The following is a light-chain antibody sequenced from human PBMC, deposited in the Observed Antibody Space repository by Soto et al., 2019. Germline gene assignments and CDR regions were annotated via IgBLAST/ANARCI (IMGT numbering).Light chain of an antibody. Sequence: QSALTQPASVSGSPGQSITISCSGTSSDVGGYNFVSWYQQHPGKAPKLMIYEVIERPSGVSNHFSGSRSGNTASLTISGLQAEDEADYFCSSYTSTSTVVFGGGTKVTVL. V-gene: IGLV2-14*01. CDR3: SSYTSTSTVV. CDR1: SSDVGGYNF. J-gene: IGLJ2*01. CDR2: EVI.